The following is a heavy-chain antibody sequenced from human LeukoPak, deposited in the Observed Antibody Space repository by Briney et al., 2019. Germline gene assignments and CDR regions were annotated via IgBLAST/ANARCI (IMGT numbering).Heavy chain of an antibody. CDR2: ISDTGNT. J-gene: IGHJ4*02. V-gene: IGHV3-23*01. CDR3: AKAPVTTCRGAFCYPFDY. D-gene: IGHD2-15*01. CDR1: GFTLSSYA. Sequence: GGSLRLSCAASGFTLSSYAMSWVRQAPGKGLEWVSAISDTGNTYHADSVKGRFTTSRDSSKNTLFLQMNRLRPEDAAVYYCAKAPVTTCRGAFCYPFDYWGLGTLVTVSS.